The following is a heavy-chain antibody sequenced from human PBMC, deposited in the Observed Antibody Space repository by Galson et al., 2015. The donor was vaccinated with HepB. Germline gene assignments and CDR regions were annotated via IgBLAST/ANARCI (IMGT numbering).Heavy chain of an antibody. CDR2: INGRSGDI. CDR3: ASELNNIMGNTTLAYFDS. CDR1: GFTFSSSN. D-gene: IGHD1-26*01. J-gene: IGHJ4*02. V-gene: IGHV3-21*05. Sequence: SLILSCAASGFTFSSSNMNWVRQVPGKGLEWVSFINGRSGDIYYTDSVKGRFTISRDNTKKSLFLQMNNLRAEDTAVYYCASELNNIMGNTTLAYFDSWGQGTVVTVSS.